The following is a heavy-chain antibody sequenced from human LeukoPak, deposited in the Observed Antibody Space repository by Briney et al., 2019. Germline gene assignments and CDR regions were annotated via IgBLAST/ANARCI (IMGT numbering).Heavy chain of an antibody. CDR2: ISYDGRNK. CDR3: ARDKYGYNTPIDY. J-gene: IGHJ4*02. CDR1: GFTFSSYP. V-gene: IGHV3-30*04. D-gene: IGHD5-24*01. Sequence: PGRSLRLSCSASGFTFSSYPMHWVRQAPGKGLEWVAVISYDGRNKYYVDSVKGRFTISRDNSKNTLYLQMNSLRLEDTAVYYCARDKYGYNTPIDYWGQGTLVTVSS.